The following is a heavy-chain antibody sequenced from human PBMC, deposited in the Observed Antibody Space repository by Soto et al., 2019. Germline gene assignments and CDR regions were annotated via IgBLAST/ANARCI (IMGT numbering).Heavy chain of an antibody. CDR2: ISAYSGST. CDR1: SYTFTIYG. CDR3: ARALWGPAGHINWFDP. Sequence: GASVKVSCKASSYTFTIYGITWVRQAPGQGLEWMGCISAYSGSTNYNPSLKSRVTISVDTSKNQFSLKLSSVTAADTAVYYCARALWGPAGHINWFDPWGQGTLVTVSS. J-gene: IGHJ5*02. V-gene: IGHV1-18*01. D-gene: IGHD2-2*01.